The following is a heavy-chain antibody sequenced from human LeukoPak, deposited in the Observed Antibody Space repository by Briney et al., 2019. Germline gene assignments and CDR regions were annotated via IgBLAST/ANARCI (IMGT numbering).Heavy chain of an antibody. CDR1: GVTLSNYA. CDR3: APDSSGYYYGAFDI. V-gene: IGHV3-23*01. Sequence: GGSLRLSCVASGVTLSNYAMSWARQAPGKGLEWVSGISSSGSGGNTYYADSVKGRFTISRDNSKNTLYLQMNSLRAEDTAVYYCAPDSSGYYYGAFDIWGQGTMVTVSS. J-gene: IGHJ3*02. D-gene: IGHD3-22*01. CDR2: ISSSGSGGNT.